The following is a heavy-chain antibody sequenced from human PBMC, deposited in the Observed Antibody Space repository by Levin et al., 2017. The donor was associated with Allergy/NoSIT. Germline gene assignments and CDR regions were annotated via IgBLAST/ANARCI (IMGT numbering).Heavy chain of an antibody. CDR2: IDPRDSYV. D-gene: IGHD1-14*01. CDR3: ARHAFLHNPFDS. J-gene: IGHJ4*02. V-gene: IGHV5-10-1*01. Sequence: KVSCQASGYIFRNYWITWVRRRPGKGLEWVGTIDPRDSYVSYSPSFRGHVTMSVDGSVSAAFLQWQSLEASDSALYSCARHAFLHNPFDSWGQGTLVTVSS. CDR1: GYIFRNYW.